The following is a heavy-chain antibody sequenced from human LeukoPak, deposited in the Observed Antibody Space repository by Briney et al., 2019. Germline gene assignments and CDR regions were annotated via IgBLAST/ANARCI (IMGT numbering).Heavy chain of an antibody. CDR2: IWYDGTNK. CDR3: ARVSESGNSDY. Sequence: PGGSLRLSCAASGFSFTSYGMHWVRQAPGKGLEWVAVIWYDGTNKYYADSVRGRFTISRDTSNNMLYLQMNRLRAEDTAVYYCARVSESGNSDYWGQGTLVTVSS. J-gene: IGHJ4*02. D-gene: IGHD4-23*01. CDR1: GFSFTSYG. V-gene: IGHV3-33*01.